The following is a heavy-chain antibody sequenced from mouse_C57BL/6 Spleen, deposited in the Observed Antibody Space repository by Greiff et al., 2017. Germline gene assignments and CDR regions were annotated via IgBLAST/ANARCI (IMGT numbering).Heavy chain of an antibody. J-gene: IGHJ1*03. CDR1: GYTFTSYW. CDR2: IYPSDSET. D-gene: IGHD6-1*01. Sequence: QVQLQQSGAELVRPGSSVKLSCKASGYTFTSYWMDWVKQRPGHGLEWIGNIYPSDSETHYNQKFKDKATVTVDKSSSTAYMQLSSLTSEDSAVYYCARSSSYEYFDDWGKGTTLTVSS. CDR3: ARSSSYEYFDD. V-gene: IGHV1-61*01.